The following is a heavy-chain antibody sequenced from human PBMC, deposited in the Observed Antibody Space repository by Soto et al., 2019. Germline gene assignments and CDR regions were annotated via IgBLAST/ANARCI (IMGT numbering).Heavy chain of an antibody. CDR1: GFTFDDYA. J-gene: IGHJ5*02. CDR2: ISWNSGSI. V-gene: IGHV3-9*01. Sequence: EVQLVESGGGLVQPGRSLRLSCAASGFTFDDYAMHWVRQAPGKGLEWVSGISWNSGSIGYADSVKGRFTISRDNAKNYLYLQMNSLRAEDTALSYCAKADSSSSGEGDNWFDPWGQGTLVTVSS. CDR3: AKADSSSSGEGDNWFDP. D-gene: IGHD6-6*01.